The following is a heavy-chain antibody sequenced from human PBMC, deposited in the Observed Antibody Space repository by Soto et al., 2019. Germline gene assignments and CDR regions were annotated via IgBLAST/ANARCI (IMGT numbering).Heavy chain of an antibody. CDR1: GYTFTSYG. J-gene: IGHJ4*02. Sequence: ASVKVSCKASGYTFTSYGISWVRQAPGQGLEWMGWISAYNGNTNYSQKFQGRVTITRDTSASTAYMELSSLRSEDTAVYYCARVIVDYSFDYWGQGTLVTVSS. V-gene: IGHV1-18*01. CDR2: ISAYNGNT. D-gene: IGHD2-21*01. CDR3: ARVIVDYSFDY.